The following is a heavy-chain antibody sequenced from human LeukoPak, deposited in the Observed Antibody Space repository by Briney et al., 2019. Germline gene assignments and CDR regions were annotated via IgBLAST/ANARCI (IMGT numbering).Heavy chain of an antibody. CDR3: ARLMGYCSGGSCYPRAVDI. Sequence: PSETLSLTCTVSGGSISSYYWSWIRQPAGKGLEWIGRIYTSGSTNYNPSLKRRVTMSVDTSKNQFSLKLSSVTAADPAVYYCARLMGYCSGGSCYPRAVDIWGQGTMVTVSS. V-gene: IGHV4-4*07. CDR2: IYTSGST. D-gene: IGHD2-15*01. CDR1: GGSISSYY. J-gene: IGHJ3*02.